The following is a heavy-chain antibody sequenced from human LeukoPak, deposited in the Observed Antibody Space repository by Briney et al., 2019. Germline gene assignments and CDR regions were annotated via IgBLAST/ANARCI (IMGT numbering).Heavy chain of an antibody. V-gene: IGHV3-33*01. CDR1: GFTFSSYG. CDR2: TWYDGRNN. D-gene: IGHD2-21*01. J-gene: IGHJ6*01. CDR3: AREVAPLYFHYGMDV. Sequence: GGSLRLSFAASGFTFSSYGMHWVRQAPGKGLEWVAVTWYDGRNNYYAASVKGRFTISRDDSKTTVYLIMNSLRAEDTAVYYCAREVAPLYFHYGMDVWGEGTTVTVSS.